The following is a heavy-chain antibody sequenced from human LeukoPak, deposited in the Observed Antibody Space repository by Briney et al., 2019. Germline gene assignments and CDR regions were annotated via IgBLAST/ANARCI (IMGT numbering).Heavy chain of an antibody. D-gene: IGHD3-22*01. CDR1: GGSISSSSYY. CDR2: IYYSGST. V-gene: IGHV4-39*01. CDR3: ARRGYYDSSGYYYQQDAFDI. Sequence: SETLSLTCTVSGGSISSSSYYWGWIRQPPGKGLEWIGSIYYSGSTYYNPSLKSRVTISVDTSKNQFSLKLSSVTAADTAVYYCARRGYYDSSGYYYQQDAFDIWGQGTMVTVSS. J-gene: IGHJ3*02.